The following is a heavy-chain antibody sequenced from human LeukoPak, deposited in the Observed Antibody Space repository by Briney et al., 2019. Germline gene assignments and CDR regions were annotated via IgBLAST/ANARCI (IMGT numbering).Heavy chain of an antibody. CDR1: GYTFTSYY. V-gene: IGHV1-46*01. CDR3: ARSTVTRVFDY. Sequence: ASVKVSCKASGYTFTSYYMHWVRQAPGQGLEWMGIINPSGCSTSYAQKFQGRVTMTRDTSTSTVYMELSSLRSEDTAVYYCARSTVTRVFDYWGRGTLVTVSS. CDR2: INPSGCST. J-gene: IGHJ4*02. D-gene: IGHD4-17*01.